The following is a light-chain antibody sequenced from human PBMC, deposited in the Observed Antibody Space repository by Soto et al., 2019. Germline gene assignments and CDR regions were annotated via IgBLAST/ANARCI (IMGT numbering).Light chain of an antibody. CDR3: HQRSNWPLT. Sequence: ELVLTQSPGTLSLSPGGSATLSCRASQSVSRYLAWYQQKPGQALRLLIYDASKRATGIPARFSGSGSGTDFTLTISSLEPDDFAIYYCHQRSNWPLTFGGGTRLEIK. CDR1: QSVSRY. V-gene: IGKV3-11*01. CDR2: DAS. J-gene: IGKJ4*01.